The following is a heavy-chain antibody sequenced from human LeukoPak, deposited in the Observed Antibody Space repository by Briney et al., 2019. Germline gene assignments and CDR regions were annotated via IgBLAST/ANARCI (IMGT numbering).Heavy chain of an antibody. Sequence: SVKVSCKASGGTFSSYAISWVRQAPGQGLEWMGGIIPIFGTANYAQNFQGTVTITADESTSTAYMELSSLRSEDTAVYYCARARREFDGYNWGYYFDYWGQGTLVTVSS. J-gene: IGHJ4*02. CDR3: ARARREFDGYNWGYYFDY. D-gene: IGHD5-24*01. V-gene: IGHV1-69*13. CDR2: IIPIFGTA. CDR1: GGTFSSYA.